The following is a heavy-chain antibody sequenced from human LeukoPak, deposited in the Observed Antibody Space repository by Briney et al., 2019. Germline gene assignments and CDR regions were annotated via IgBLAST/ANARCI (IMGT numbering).Heavy chain of an antibody. CDR2: IYYSGGT. J-gene: IGHJ4*02. Sequence: SETLSLTCTVSGGSISSYYWSWIRQPPGKGLEWIGYIYYSGGTNYNPSLKSRVTISVDTSKNQFSLKLSSVTAADTAVYYCAGTYYYGSGPDYWGQGTLVTVSS. CDR3: AGTYYYGSGPDY. V-gene: IGHV4-59*01. CDR1: GGSISSYY. D-gene: IGHD3-10*01.